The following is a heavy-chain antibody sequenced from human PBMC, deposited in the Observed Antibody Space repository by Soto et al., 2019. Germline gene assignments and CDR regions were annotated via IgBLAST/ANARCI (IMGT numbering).Heavy chain of an antibody. CDR3: ARGRGGVTWYYFDY. D-gene: IGHD3-10*01. CDR2: INAGNGNT. J-gene: IGHJ4*02. V-gene: IGHV1-3*01. CDR1: GYTFTSYA. Sequence: ASVKVSCKASGYTFTSYAMHWVRQAPGQRLEWMGWINAGNGNTKYSQKFQGRVTITRDTSASTAYMELSSLRSEDTAVYYCARGRGGVTWYYFDYWGQGTLVTVSS.